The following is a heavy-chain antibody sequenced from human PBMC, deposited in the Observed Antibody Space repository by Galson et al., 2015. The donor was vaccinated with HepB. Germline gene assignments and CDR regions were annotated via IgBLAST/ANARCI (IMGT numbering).Heavy chain of an antibody. J-gene: IGHJ5*02. Sequence: ETLSLTCAVSGGSISSSNWWTWVRQPPGKGLEWIGEIYHTGSTNYNPSLKSRVTISVDKSKSQFSLKLSSVTAADTAVYYCARFLRSYDFWSDFGFDPWGQGTLVTVSS. CDR1: GGSISSSNW. CDR2: IYHTGST. D-gene: IGHD3-3*01. CDR3: ARFLRSYDFWSDFGFDP. V-gene: IGHV4-4*02.